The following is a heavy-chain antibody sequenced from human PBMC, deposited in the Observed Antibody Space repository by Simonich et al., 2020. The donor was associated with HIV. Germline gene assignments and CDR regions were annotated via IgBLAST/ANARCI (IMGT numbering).Heavy chain of an antibody. V-gene: IGHV4-34*01. CDR2: INHSGIT. D-gene: IGHD3-3*01. J-gene: IGHJ4*02. CDR3: ARRDRELILYFDY. Sequence: QVQLQQWGAGLLKPSETLSLTCAVYGGSFSGYYWSWIRQPPGKGPEWIGEINHSGITNYKSSLNSRATISVDKSKNQFSLKLSSVTAADTASYYCARRDRELILYFDYWGQGNLVTVSS. CDR1: GGSFSGYY.